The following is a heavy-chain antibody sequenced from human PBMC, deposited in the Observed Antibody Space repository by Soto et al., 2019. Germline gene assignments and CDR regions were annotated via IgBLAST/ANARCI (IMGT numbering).Heavy chain of an antibody. CDR3: ARAGVTPDFFDY. CDR1: GFSVRTNY. J-gene: IGHJ4*02. V-gene: IGHV3-53*01. CDR2: FESGGSI. D-gene: IGHD2-21*02. Sequence: SLRLSCAASGFSVRTNYMSWVRQSPGKGLEWVSVFESGGSIYYADSVKGRFIISRDYAKNTVYLQMNSLRAEDTAVYYCARAGVTPDFFDYWGQGTLVTVSS.